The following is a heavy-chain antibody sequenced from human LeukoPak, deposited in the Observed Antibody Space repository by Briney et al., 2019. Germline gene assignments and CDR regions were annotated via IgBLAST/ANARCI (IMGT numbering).Heavy chain of an antibody. D-gene: IGHD6-19*01. CDR2: IGTSSTTI. Sequence: GGSLRLSCAASGFTFSSYTMNWVRQPPGKGLEWVSNIGTSSTTIYYADSVKGRFTISRDNAKNSLYLQMNSLRADDTAVYYCARVISSGFWYYGMDVWGQGTTVTVSS. CDR3: ARVISSGFWYYGMDV. V-gene: IGHV3-48*01. CDR1: GFTFSSYT. J-gene: IGHJ6*02.